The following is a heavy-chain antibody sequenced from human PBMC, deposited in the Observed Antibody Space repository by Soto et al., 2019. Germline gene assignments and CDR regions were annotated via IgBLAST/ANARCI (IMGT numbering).Heavy chain of an antibody. Sequence: QVQLVESGGGLVQPGRSLRLSCAASGFTFSSYGMHWVRQAPGKGLEWVAVIWYDGSNKYYGDSVKGRFTISRDNPKNTLYLQTDCLSAEDAAVYYCARVVRGVDWFDPWGQGTLVTVSS. CDR2: IWYDGSNK. CDR1: GFTFSSYG. CDR3: ARVVRGVDWFDP. J-gene: IGHJ5*02. D-gene: IGHD3-10*01. V-gene: IGHV3-33*01.